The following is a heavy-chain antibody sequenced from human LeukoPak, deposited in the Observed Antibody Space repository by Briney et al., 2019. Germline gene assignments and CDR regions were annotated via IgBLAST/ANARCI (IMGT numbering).Heavy chain of an antibody. V-gene: IGHV3-21*01. CDR1: GFTFSSYS. D-gene: IGHD2-2*01. CDR2: ISSSSSYI. Sequence: GGSLRLSCAASGFTFSSYSMNCVRQAPGKGLEWVSSISSSSSYIYYADSVRGRFTISRDNAKNSLYLQMNSLRAEDTAVYYCARGGPLPRYCSSTSCYRDYWGQGTLVTVSS. CDR3: ARGGPLPRYCSSTSCYRDY. J-gene: IGHJ4*02.